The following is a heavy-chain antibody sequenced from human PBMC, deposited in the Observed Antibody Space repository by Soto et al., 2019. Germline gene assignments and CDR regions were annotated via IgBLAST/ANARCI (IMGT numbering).Heavy chain of an antibody. Sequence: QVQLVQSGAAVSKPGSSVKVSCKASGGTFGIYAIGWVRQAPGQGLEWMGGIIPAFGTTKNAQKFQDRVDMTADESTNTVSMELRGLRFADSAVYYCARVPRQMLYGPTRNGMDVWGQGTTLIVSS. J-gene: IGHJ6*02. CDR1: GGTFGIYA. CDR2: IIPAFGTT. V-gene: IGHV1-69*01. CDR3: ARVPRQMLYGPTRNGMDV. D-gene: IGHD2-2*02.